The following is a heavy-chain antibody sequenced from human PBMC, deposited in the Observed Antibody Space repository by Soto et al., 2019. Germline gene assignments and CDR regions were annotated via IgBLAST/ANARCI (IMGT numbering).Heavy chain of an antibody. CDR2: IYYTGST. D-gene: IGHD6-19*01. J-gene: IGHJ6*02. Sequence: SETLSLTCTVSGGSIISSNYYWAWIRQPPGTGLEWIGTIYYTGSTYYNPSLKSRITVSVDTSKSQFSLTLSSVTAADTAVYYCARGWAVYYYYYGMDVWGQGTTVTVSS. CDR1: GGSIISSNYY. V-gene: IGHV4-39*01. CDR3: ARGWAVYYYYYGMDV.